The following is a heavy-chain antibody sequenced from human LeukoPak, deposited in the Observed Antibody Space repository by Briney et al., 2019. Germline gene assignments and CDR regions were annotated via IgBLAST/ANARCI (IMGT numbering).Heavy chain of an antibody. CDR2: IYYSGST. J-gene: IGHJ6*03. CDR3: ARSEGVLGINYYYYMDV. CDR1: GGSISSSGYY. Sequence: PSETLSLTCTVSGGSISSSGYYWGWIRQPPGKGLEWIGSIYYSGSTYYNPSLKSRVTISVDTSKNQFSLKLSSVTAADTAVYYCARSEGVLGINYYYYMDVWGKGTTVTISS. V-gene: IGHV4-39*07. D-gene: IGHD7-27*01.